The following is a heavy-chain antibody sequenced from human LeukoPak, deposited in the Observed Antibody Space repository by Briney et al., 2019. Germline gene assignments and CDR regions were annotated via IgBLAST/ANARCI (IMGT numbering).Heavy chain of an antibody. CDR2: INHSGST. D-gene: IGHD2-15*01. V-gene: IGHV4-34*01. CDR3: ARGRSRLLFEP. J-gene: IGHJ5*02. CDR1: GGSFSGYY. Sequence: SETLSLTCAVYGGSFSGYYWSWIRQPPGNGLEWIGEINHSGSTNYNPSLKSRVTISVDTSKNQFSLKLSSVTAADTAVYYCARGRSRLLFEPWGQGTLVTVSS.